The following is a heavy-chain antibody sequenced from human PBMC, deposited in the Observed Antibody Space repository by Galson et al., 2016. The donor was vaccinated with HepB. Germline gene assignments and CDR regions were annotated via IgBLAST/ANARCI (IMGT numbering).Heavy chain of an antibody. J-gene: IGHJ5*02. Sequence: SGAEVKKPGESLQISCTVSGDNRTNYWIAWVRQMPEKSLEWMGIIYLADSDARYSPSFQGQVSISADKSISTAYLHWSTLKTSDTAIYYCARGHYSRWLSCYDLWGQGTLVTVSS. V-gene: IGHV5-51*01. D-gene: IGHD6-13*01. CDR3: ARGHYSRWLSCYDL. CDR2: IYLADSDA. CDR1: GDNRTNYW.